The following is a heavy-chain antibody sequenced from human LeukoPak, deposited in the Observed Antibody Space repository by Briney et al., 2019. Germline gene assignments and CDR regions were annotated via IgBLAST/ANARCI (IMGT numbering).Heavy chain of an antibody. CDR3: ARAYNGFLEWLHFDY. J-gene: IGHJ4*02. V-gene: IGHV4-30-2*01. D-gene: IGHD3-3*01. CDR2: IYHSGST. CDR1: GGSIGSGGYY. Sequence: PSETLSLTCTVSGGSIGSGGYYWSWIRQPPGKGLEWIGYIYHSGSTYYNPSLKSRVTISVDRSKNQFSLKLSSVTAVDTAVYYCARAYNGFLEWLHFDYWGQGTLVTVSS.